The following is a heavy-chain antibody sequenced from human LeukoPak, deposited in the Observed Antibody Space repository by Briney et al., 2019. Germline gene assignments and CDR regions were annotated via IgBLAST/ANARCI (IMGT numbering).Heavy chain of an antibody. D-gene: IGHD1-26*01. CDR3: ARDLKSGLGSYYAWFDP. Sequence: ASVKVSCKASGYTFTSYGISWVRQAPGQGLEWMGWISAYNGNTNYAQKLQGRVTMTTDTSTSTAYMELRSLRSDDTAVYYCARDLKSGLGSYYAWFDPWGQGTLVTVSS. CDR1: GYTFTSYG. J-gene: IGHJ5*02. V-gene: IGHV1-18*01. CDR2: ISAYNGNT.